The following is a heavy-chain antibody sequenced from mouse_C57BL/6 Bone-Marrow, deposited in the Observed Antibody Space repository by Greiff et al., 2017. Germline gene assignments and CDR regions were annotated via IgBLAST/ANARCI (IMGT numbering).Heavy chain of an antibody. CDR3: ARRGTYGSSPSYFDY. J-gene: IGHJ2*01. Sequence: EVKLMESGGDLVKPGGSLKLSCAASGFTFSSYGMSWVRQTPDKRLEWVATISSGGSYTYYPDSVKGRFTISRDNAKNTLYLQMSSLKSEDTAMYYCARRGTYGSSPSYFDYWGQGTTLTVSS. V-gene: IGHV5-6*01. CDR2: ISSGGSYT. D-gene: IGHD1-1*01. CDR1: GFTFSSYG.